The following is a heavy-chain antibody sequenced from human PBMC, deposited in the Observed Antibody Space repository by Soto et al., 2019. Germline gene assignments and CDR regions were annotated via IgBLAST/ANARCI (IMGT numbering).Heavy chain of an antibody. V-gene: IGHV4-39*01. Sequence: SETLSLTCTVSGGSISSSSYYWGWIRQPPGKGLEWIGSIYYSGSTYYNPSLKSRVTISVDTSKNQFSLKLSSVTAADTAVYYCARILGLYDILTGYNTYFDYWGQGTLVTVSS. CDR1: GGSISSSSYY. J-gene: IGHJ4*02. CDR2: IYYSGST. CDR3: ARILGLYDILTGYNTYFDY. D-gene: IGHD3-9*01.